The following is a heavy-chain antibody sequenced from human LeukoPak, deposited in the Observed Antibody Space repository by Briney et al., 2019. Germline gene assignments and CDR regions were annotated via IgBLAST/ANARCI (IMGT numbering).Heavy chain of an antibody. CDR2: MNPDSGDT. CDR3: ARGLGTYDSSELTWPMISF. V-gene: IGHV1-8*01. J-gene: IGHJ4*02. Sequence: SVKVSCKASGYTFTNYEINWVRQATGQGLEWVGWMNPDSGDTAYAQKFQGRITMTRSTSISTAYMEMNSLRSEDTAVYYCARGLGTYDSSELTWPMISFWGQGTLVTVSS. CDR1: GYTFTNYE. D-gene: IGHD3-22*01.